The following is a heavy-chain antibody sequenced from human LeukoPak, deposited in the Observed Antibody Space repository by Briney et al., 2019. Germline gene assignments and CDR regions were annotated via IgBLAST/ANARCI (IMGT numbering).Heavy chain of an antibody. CDR1: GFTFSTYG. J-gene: IGHJ4*02. V-gene: IGHV3-23*01. D-gene: IGHD6-25*01. CDR3: AKANSGSASRGYFDY. Sequence: GGSLRLSCAASGFTFSTYGMSWVRQAPGKGLEWVSGISCSGSTTYYADSVKGRFTISRDNSKNTLYLQMNSLRAEDTAVYYCAKANSGSASRGYFDYWGQGTLVTVSS. CDR2: ISCSGSTT.